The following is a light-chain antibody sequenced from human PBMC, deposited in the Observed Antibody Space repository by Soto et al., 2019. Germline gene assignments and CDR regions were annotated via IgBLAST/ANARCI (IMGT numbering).Light chain of an antibody. V-gene: IGLV2-14*01. CDR3: RSDTRRSTLV. J-gene: IGLJ2*01. Sequence: QSVLTQPASVSGSPGQSITISCTGTSSDVGGYNYVSWYQQHAGKAPQLMIYDISHPPAGVSNRFSGSKSGNTFSVTISGLQAEDEAEYYCRSDTRRSTLVFGGGTKLTVL. CDR2: DIS. CDR1: SSDVGGYNY.